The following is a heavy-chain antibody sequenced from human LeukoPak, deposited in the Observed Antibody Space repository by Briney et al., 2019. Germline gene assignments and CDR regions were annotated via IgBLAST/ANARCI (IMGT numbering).Heavy chain of an antibody. CDR3: ASLPYPYYYDSSGYPSGYFDL. D-gene: IGHD3-22*01. CDR1: GFTFSSYW. V-gene: IGHV3-7*01. CDR2: IKQDGSEK. Sequence: GGSLRLSCAASGFTFSSYWMSWVRQAPGKGLKWVANIKQDGSEKYYVDSVKGRFTISRDNAKNSLYLQMNSLRAEDTAVYYCASLPYPYYYDSSGYPSGYFDLWGRGTLVTVSS. J-gene: IGHJ2*01.